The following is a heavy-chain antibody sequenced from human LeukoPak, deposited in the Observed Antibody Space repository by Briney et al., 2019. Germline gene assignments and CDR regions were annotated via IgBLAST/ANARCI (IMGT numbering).Heavy chain of an antibody. CDR2: IYHSGST. V-gene: IGHV4-39*07. J-gene: IGHJ4*02. CDR1: GGSISSGGYY. Sequence: SETLSLTCTVSGGSISSGGYYWSWIRQPPGKGLEWIGSIYHSGSTYYNPSLKSRVTISVDTSRNQFSLKLSSVTAADTAVYYCARMLIVRGSGSYYTGPFDYWGQGTLVTVSS. D-gene: IGHD3-10*01. CDR3: ARMLIVRGSGSYYTGPFDY.